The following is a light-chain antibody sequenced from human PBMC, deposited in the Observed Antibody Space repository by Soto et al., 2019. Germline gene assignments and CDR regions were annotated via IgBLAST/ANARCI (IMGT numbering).Light chain of an antibody. CDR1: QGINSW. V-gene: IGKV1-12*01. CDR3: QHTNSFPYT. J-gene: IGKJ2*01. CDR2: AAS. Sequence: DIQMTQSPSSVSASVGVRVTITCRASQGINSWLAWYQQKPGKAPKLLIYAASSLQRGVPSRFSGSGSGTDFSLTINSLQPEDFATYYCQHTNSFPYTFGQGTKLEIK.